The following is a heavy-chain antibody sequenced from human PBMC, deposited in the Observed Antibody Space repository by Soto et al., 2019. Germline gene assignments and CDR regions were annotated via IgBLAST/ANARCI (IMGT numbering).Heavy chain of an antibody. CDR1: GFTFSFYG. D-gene: IGHD7-27*01. Sequence: QVQLVESGGGVVQPGRSLRLSCAASGFTFSFYGMHWVRQXPXXGXXWVAVISYDGSNKYYADSVKGRFTISRDNSKNTLYLQMNXXXAEXXXVYYCAKDLGHGGRGAFDIWGQGTMVTVSS. J-gene: IGHJ3*02. CDR2: ISYDGSNK. CDR3: AKDLGHGGRGAFDI. V-gene: IGHV3-30*18.